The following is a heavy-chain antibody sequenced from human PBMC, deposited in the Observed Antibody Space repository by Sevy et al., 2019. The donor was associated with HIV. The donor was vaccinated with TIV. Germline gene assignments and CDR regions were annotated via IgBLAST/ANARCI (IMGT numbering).Heavy chain of an antibody. Sequence: GESLKISCAASGFTFSSYAMHWVRQAPGKGLEWVAVISYDGSNKYYADSVKGRFTISRDNSKNTLYLQMNSLRAEDTAVYYCARDLVGSTEEYYYYGMDVWGQGTTVTVSS. J-gene: IGHJ6*02. CDR2: ISYDGSNK. V-gene: IGHV3-30*04. CDR3: ARDLVGSTEEYYYYGMDV. D-gene: IGHD1-26*01. CDR1: GFTFSSYA.